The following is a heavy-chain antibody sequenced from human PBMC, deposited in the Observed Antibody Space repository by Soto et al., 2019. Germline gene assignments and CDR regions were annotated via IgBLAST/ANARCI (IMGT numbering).Heavy chain of an antibody. CDR1: GYTFTSYA. D-gene: IGHD6-13*01. J-gene: IGHJ5*02. CDR2: INAGNGNT. Sequence: QVQLVQTGAEEKKPGASVKVSCKASGYTFTSYAMHWVRQATGQRLEWMGWINAGNGNTKYSQKLQGRVTITRDTSASTAYMELSSLRSEDTAVYYCARSSGWYVWFDPWGQGTLVTVSS. CDR3: ARSSGWYVWFDP. V-gene: IGHV1-3*05.